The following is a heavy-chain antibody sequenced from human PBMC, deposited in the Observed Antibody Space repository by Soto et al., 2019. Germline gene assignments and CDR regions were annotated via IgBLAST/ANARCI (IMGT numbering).Heavy chain of an antibody. V-gene: IGHV5-51*01. CDR2: IYPDDSDT. J-gene: IGHJ4*02. CDR3: ARHGKRATHSNYFDL. D-gene: IGHD2-15*01. Sequence: PGESLKISCKASGCIFTNYWIGWVRQMPGKGLEAMGIIYPDDSDTRYSPSFQGQVTISVDKSISTAYLQRSSLKASDTAIYYCARHGKRATHSNYFDLWGQGTLVTVSS. CDR1: GCIFTNYW.